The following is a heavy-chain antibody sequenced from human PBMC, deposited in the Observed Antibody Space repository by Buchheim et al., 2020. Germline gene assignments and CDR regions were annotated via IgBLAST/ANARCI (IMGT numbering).Heavy chain of an antibody. CDR1: GFSFNSYS. V-gene: IGHV3-48*01. J-gene: IGHJ4*02. CDR3: AKGDWDY. D-gene: IGHD1-26*01. CDR2: ISYDSVNI. Sequence: EVQLVESGGGLVQPGGSLRLSCAASGFSFNSYSMNWVRQAPGKGLEWVSYISYDSVNIHYADSVKGRFTISRDNAKNSLSPQMTSLRAEDTAVYYCAKGDWDYWGQGTL.